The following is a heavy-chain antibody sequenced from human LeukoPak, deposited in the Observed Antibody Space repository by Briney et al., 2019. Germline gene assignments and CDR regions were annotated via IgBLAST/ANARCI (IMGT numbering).Heavy chain of an antibody. D-gene: IGHD1-1*01. V-gene: IGHV4-31*11. J-gene: IGHJ4*02. CDR3: ASGDNDPLFDY. CDR2: VYYSGST. Sequence: SETLSLTCAVSGGSISSGGYYWSWIRQHPGKGLEWIGSVYYSGSTNYSPSLQGRVIISLDTSRNQFSLKLSSVTAADTAVYYCASGDNDPLFDYWGQGALVTVSS. CDR1: GGSISSGGYY.